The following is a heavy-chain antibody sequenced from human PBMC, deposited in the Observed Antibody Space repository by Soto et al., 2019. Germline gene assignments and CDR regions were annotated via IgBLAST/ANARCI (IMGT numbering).Heavy chain of an antibody. CDR3: TRGASGYGNFDY. CDR1: GFTFSTL. D-gene: IGHD5-12*01. CDR2: INSDGSSI. Sequence: VQLVESGAGLVQPGASLRLSCAASGFTFSTLMHWVRQAPGKGLVWVSRINSDGSSITYADSVKGRFIISRDNAKNTLYRQMDSLTSEDTGLYYWTRGASGYGNFDYWGQGVLVTVSS. J-gene: IGHJ4*02. V-gene: IGHV3-74*01.